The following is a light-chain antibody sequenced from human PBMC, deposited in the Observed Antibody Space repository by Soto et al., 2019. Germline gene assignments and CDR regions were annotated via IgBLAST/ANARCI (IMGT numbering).Light chain of an antibody. J-gene: IGKJ1*01. V-gene: IGKV3-20*01. Sequence: EIVLTQSPDTLSLSPGXXXXXXCRXCQNFGSSYLAWYQQKRGQAPRFLIYGASSRATGIPDRFSGSGSGTDFTLTISRLEPEDFAVYYCQQYGRSPTTFGQGTKVDIK. CDR1: QNFGSSY. CDR2: GAS. CDR3: QQYGRSPTT.